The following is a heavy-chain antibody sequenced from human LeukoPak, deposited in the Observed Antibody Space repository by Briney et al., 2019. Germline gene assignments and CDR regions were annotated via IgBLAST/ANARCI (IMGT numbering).Heavy chain of an antibody. CDR3: AHTEGYYDFWSGYSYYFDY. CDR1: GFSLSTSGVG. Sequence: ESGPTLVNPTQTLTLTCTLSGFSLSTSGVGVGWIRQPPGKALEWLALIYWNDDKRYSPSLKSRLTITKDTSKNQVVLTMTNMDPVDTATYYCAHTEGYYDFWSGYSYYFDYWGQGTLVTVSS. J-gene: IGHJ4*02. V-gene: IGHV2-5*01. CDR2: IYWNDDK. D-gene: IGHD3-3*01.